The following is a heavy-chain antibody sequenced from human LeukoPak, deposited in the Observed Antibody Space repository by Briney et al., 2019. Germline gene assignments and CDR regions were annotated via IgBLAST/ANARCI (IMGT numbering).Heavy chain of an antibody. J-gene: IGHJ4*02. CDR2: IYTSGST. D-gene: IGHD3-3*01. V-gene: IGHV4-61*02. CDR1: GGSISSGSYY. CDR3: ARGFGEYYFDY. Sequence: SETLSLTCTVSGGSISSGSYYWSWIRQPAGKGLEWIGRIYTSGSTNYNPSLKSRVTISVDASKNKFSLKLSSVTAADTAVYYCARGFGEYYFDYWGQGTLVTVSS.